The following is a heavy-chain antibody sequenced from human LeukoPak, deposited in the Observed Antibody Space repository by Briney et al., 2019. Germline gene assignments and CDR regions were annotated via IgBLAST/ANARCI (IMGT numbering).Heavy chain of an antibody. CDR2: INPRNGAT. Sequence: ASVKVSCKASGYTFTSYGIHWVRQAPGQGPDWMGYINPRNGATSYSQKFQGRLTFTRDSSISTAYMEVSSLKSDDTALHYCARDPRDTGGSYDSWGQGTLLTVSS. J-gene: IGHJ5*01. CDR3: ARDPRDTGGSYDS. CDR1: GYTFTSYG. V-gene: IGHV1-2*02. D-gene: IGHD2-8*02.